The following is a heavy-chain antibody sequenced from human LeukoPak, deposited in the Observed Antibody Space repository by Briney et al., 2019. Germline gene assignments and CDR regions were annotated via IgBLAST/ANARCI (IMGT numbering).Heavy chain of an antibody. CDR3: AKDQNGYSGYDSDY. D-gene: IGHD5-12*01. CDR1: GFTFSSYG. CDR2: ISYDGSNK. J-gene: IGHJ4*02. V-gene: IGHV3-30*18. Sequence: GGSLRLSCAASGFTFSSYGMHWVRQAPGKGLEWVAVISYDGSNKYYADSVKGRFTISRDNSKNTLYLQMNSLRAEDTAVYYCAKDQNGYSGYDSDYWGQGTLVTVSS.